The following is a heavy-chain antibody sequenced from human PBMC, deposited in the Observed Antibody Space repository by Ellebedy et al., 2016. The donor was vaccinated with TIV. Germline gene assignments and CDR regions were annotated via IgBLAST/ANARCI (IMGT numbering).Heavy chain of an antibody. Sequence: GESLKISCAASGFSFSSYWMGWVRQSPGKGLEWVANINQDGSDKYYVDSVKGRFTISRDNTKNSLYLLMNSLRAEDTAAYFCATDGSYGDYLSPTHAFAIWGQGTVVTVSS. CDR3: ATDGSYGDYLSPTHAFAI. CDR2: INQDGSDK. CDR1: GFSFSSYW. V-gene: IGHV3-7*01. D-gene: IGHD4-17*01. J-gene: IGHJ3*02.